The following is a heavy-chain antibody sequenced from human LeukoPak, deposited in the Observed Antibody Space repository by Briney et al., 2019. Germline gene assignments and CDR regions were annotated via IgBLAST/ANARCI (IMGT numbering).Heavy chain of an antibody. Sequence: PSETLSLTCTVSGGSISSYYWSWIRQPAGKGLEWIGTIYYSGSTYYNPSLKSRVTISVDSSKSQFSLRLSSVTAADTAVYYCARESLTWLQSRTSWFDPWGQGTLVTVSS. CDR2: IYYSGST. J-gene: IGHJ5*02. CDR1: GGSISSYY. CDR3: ARESLTWLQSRTSWFDP. V-gene: IGHV4-59*12. D-gene: IGHD5-24*01.